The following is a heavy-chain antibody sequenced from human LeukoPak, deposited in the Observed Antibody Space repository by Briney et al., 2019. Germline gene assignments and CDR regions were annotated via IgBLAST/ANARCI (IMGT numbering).Heavy chain of an antibody. Sequence: PGGSLRLSCAASGFTFSSYAMHWVRQAPGKGLEWVANIKQDGSEKYYVDSVKGRFTISRDNAKNSLYLQMNSLRAEDTAVYYCARTSYGLSTGYWGQGTLVTVSS. CDR3: ARTSYGLSTGY. CDR2: IKQDGSEK. J-gene: IGHJ4*02. V-gene: IGHV3-7*01. CDR1: GFTFSSYA. D-gene: IGHD5-18*01.